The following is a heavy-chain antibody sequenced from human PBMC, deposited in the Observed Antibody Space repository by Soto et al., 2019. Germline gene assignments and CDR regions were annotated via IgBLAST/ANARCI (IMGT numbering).Heavy chain of an antibody. CDR1: CCSLRSSSYY. D-gene: IGHD3-9*01. V-gene: IGHV4-39*01. J-gene: IGHJ4*02. Sequence: SETLSLTRPVSCCSLRSSSYYWGWVRQAPGKGLEWIGSIYYSGSTYYNPSLKSRVTISVDTSKNQFSLKLSSVTAADTAVYYCASHSRIFTGYQGHFAFWGQGTLVTVSS. CDR3: ASHSRIFTGYQGHFAF. CDR2: IYYSGST.